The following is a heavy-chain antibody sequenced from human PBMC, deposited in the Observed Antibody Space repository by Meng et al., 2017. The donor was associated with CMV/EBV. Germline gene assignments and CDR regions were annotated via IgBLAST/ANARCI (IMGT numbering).Heavy chain of an antibody. V-gene: IGHV3-48*03. D-gene: IGHD3-3*01. CDR2: ISSSGSTI. J-gene: IGHJ4*02. CDR3: ARDPPFTRHFGVPKSGN. Sequence: GGSLRLSCAASGFTFSSYEMNWVRQAPGKGLEWVSYISSSGSTIYYADSVKGRFTISRDNAKNSLCLQMNSLRAEDTAVYYCARDPPFTRHFGVPKSGNWGQGTLVTVSS. CDR1: GFTFSSYE.